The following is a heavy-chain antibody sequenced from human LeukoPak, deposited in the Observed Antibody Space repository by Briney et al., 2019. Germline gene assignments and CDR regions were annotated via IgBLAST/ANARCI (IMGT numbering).Heavy chain of an antibody. V-gene: IGHV3-15*01. CDR3: TTGCYYDTTDY. CDR2: IKSKSDGGTT. D-gene: IGHD3-22*01. CDR1: GFTFSNAW. J-gene: IGHJ4*02. Sequence: GGSLRLSCAASGFTFSNAWMSWVRQAPGKGLEWVGRIKSKSDGGTTDYAAPVEGRCTISRDDSKNTLYLQMNSLKTEDTAVYYCTTGCYYDTTDYWGQGTLVTVSS.